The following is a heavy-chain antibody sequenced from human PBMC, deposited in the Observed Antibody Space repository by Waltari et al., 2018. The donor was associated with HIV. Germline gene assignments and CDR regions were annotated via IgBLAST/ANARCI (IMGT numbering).Heavy chain of an antibody. CDR3: AREFPGSYHFDS. Sequence: QVQLVESGGGVVQPGRSLRLSCAASGFTFSNYAIHWVRQAPGKGLKWVASTWYGGSNQYYEESVKDRLTISRDNSKNTVFLQINSLRVEDTAVYYCAREFPGSYHFDSWGQGTLLSVSS. D-gene: IGHD7-27*01. CDR2: TWYGGSNQ. CDR1: GFTFSNYA. J-gene: IGHJ4*02. V-gene: IGHV3-33*01.